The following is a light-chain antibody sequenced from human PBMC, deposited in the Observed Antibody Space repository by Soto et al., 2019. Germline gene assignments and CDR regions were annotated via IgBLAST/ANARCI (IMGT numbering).Light chain of an antibody. J-gene: IGLJ1*01. Sequence: SALTQPPSASGSPGQSVTISCTGTSSDVGGYDYVSWYQEHPGKAPKVMIYEVNRRPSGVPDRFSGSKSGNTASLTVSGLQAEDEADYYCASYSGSNIFYVFGTGTKVTVL. CDR1: SSDVGGYDY. CDR3: ASYSGSNIFYV. CDR2: EVN. V-gene: IGLV2-8*01.